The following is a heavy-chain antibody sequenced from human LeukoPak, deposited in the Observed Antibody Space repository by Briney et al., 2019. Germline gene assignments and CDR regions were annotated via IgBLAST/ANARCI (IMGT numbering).Heavy chain of an antibody. CDR1: GFTVSSNY. J-gene: IGHJ4*02. Sequence: GGSLRLSCAASGFTVSSNYMSWVRQAPGKGLEYVSAISSNGNTTYYANSVKGRFIISRDNSKNTLYLQMGSLRAEDMAVYYCARGGRPGVGATLYYCDYWGQGTLVTVSS. D-gene: IGHD1-26*01. CDR3: ARGGRPGVGATLYYCDY. V-gene: IGHV3-64*01. CDR2: ISSNGNTT.